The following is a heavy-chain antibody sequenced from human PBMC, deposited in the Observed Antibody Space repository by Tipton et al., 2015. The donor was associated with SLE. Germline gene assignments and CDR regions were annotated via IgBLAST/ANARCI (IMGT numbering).Heavy chain of an antibody. J-gene: IGHJ6*03. CDR1: GGSISTYF. CDR3: ARDGLSGTTSIGPYHYYYMIV. CDR2: TYNSGRT. V-gene: IGHV4-4*08. Sequence: TLSLTCTVSGGSISTYFWTWIRLPPGKGLDWIGYTYNSGRTNYIPTLKIRVTISVETSKNQFSLKLSSVTAADTAVYYCARDGLSGTTSIGPYHYYYMIVYSKGTSVAVSS. D-gene: IGHD1-20*01.